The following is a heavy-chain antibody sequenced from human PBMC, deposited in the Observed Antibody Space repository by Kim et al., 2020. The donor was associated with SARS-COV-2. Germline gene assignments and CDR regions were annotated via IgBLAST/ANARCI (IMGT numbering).Heavy chain of an antibody. V-gene: IGHV4-30-2*01. Sequence: GRTYHNPSLQSRVTRSVDRAKNQFSLKLSSVTAADTAVYYCARGVGYFDYWGQGTLVTVSS. CDR2: GRT. CDR3: ARGVGYFDY. J-gene: IGHJ4*02.